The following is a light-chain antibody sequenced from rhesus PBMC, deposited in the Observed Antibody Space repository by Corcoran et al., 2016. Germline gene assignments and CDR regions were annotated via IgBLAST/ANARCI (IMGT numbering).Light chain of an antibody. CDR1: QGISNN. J-gene: IGKJ3*01. V-gene: IGKV1-25*01. CDR2: KAS. CDR3: QHGYGILFT. Sequence: DIQMTQSPSSLSASVGDRVTITCRASQGISNNSAWYQQKPGKVPKLLIHKASTLQSGIPSRFSGSGSGTDFTLTISSLQPEDFATYYCQHGYGILFTFGPGTKLDIK.